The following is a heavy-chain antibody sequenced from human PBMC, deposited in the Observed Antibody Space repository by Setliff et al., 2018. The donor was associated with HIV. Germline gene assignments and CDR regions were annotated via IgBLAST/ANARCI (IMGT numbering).Heavy chain of an antibody. CDR2: VSSRGDT. Sequence: SETLSLTCTVSDSGTYYWSWIRQPAGKGLEWIGRVSSRGDTNYNPSLKSRVTMSVDTSKNQFSLKLSSVTAADTAVYYCARGFHYDSSGHPPNWFDPWGQGTLVTVSS. V-gene: IGHV4-4*07. J-gene: IGHJ5*02. CDR3: ARGFHYDSSGHPPNWFDP. CDR1: DSGTYY. D-gene: IGHD3-22*01.